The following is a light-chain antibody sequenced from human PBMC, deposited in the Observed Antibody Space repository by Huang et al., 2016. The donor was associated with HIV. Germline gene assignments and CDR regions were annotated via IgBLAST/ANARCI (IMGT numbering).Light chain of an antibody. Sequence: IQMTQSPSTLSASVGDRVTVTCRASEIIGSWLAWYQHKPGKAPKLLIYKASASASGLPSRFSGTGSGTQFTLIISSLQPDDFATYYCQQYTTSMYSFGQGTKVELK. CDR1: EIIGSW. J-gene: IGKJ2*01. V-gene: IGKV1-5*03. CDR3: QQYTTSMYS. CDR2: KAS.